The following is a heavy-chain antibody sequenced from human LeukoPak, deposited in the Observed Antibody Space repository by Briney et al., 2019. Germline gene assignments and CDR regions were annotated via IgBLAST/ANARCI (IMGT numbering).Heavy chain of an antibody. CDR2: IYPGDSDT. D-gene: IGHD2-2*01. CDR1: GYSFTSYW. Sequence: GESLKISCQGSGYSFTSYWIGWVRQMPGKGLEWMGIIYPGDSDTKYSPSFQGQVTISADKSISTAYLQWSSLKASDTAMYYCARALGYCSDSSCYRSFDPWGQGTLVTVSS. V-gene: IGHV5-51*01. CDR3: ARALGYCSDSSCYRSFDP. J-gene: IGHJ5*02.